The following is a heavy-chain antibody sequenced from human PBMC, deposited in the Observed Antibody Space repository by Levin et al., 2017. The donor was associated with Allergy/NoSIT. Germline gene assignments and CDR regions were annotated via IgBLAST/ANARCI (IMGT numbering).Heavy chain of an antibody. CDR2: ISYDGSNK. V-gene: IGHV3-30-3*01. CDR3: AREVAGGWNDAFDI. Sequence: GESLKISCAASGFTFSSYAMHWVRQAPGKGLEWVAVISYDGSNKYYADSVKGRFTISRDNSKNTLYLQMNSLRAEDTAVYYCAREVAGGWNDAFDIWGQGTMVTVSS. J-gene: IGHJ3*02. D-gene: IGHD1-26*01. CDR1: GFTFSSYA.